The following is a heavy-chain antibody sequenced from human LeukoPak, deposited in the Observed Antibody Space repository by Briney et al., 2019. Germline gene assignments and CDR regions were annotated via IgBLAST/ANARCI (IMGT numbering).Heavy chain of an antibody. Sequence: GGPLRLSCSAWIFPFSSYSMNGVRQAPGKGLEWVSYISSSSSYIYYADSVKGRFTISRDNAKNSLYLQMNNLRAEDTAVYYCARDKADYDSSGFDYWGQGTLVTVSS. V-gene: IGHV3-21*01. CDR3: ARDKADYDSSGFDY. D-gene: IGHD3-22*01. CDR2: ISSSSSYI. J-gene: IGHJ4*02. CDR1: IFPFSSYS.